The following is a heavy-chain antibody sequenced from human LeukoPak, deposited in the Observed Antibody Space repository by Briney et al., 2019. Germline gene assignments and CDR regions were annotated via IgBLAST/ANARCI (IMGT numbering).Heavy chain of an antibody. V-gene: IGHV1-69*05. CDR2: IIPIIGTA. CDR1: GGTFSSYA. CDR3: ARDLRQLARDRFDP. J-gene: IGHJ5*02. Sequence: SVKVSCNASGGTFSSYAISWVRRAPGQGLEWMGGIIPIIGTANYAQKFQGRVTITTDESTSTAYMELSSLRSEDTAVYYCARDLRQLARDRFDPWGQGTLVTVSS. D-gene: IGHD6-6*01.